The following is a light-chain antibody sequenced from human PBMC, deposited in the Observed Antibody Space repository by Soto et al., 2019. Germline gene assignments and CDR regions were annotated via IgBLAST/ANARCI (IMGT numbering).Light chain of an antibody. CDR3: MQPLQSPGYT. CDR2: LGS. Sequence: DIVMTQSPLSLPVTPGEPASISCRSSQSLLHMNGYNYLDWYLQKPGQSPQLLIYLGSNRASGVADRFSGSGSGTDFTLKISRVEAEDVGVYYCMQPLQSPGYTFGQGTKLEI. CDR1: QSLLHMNGYNY. V-gene: IGKV2-28*01. J-gene: IGKJ2*01.